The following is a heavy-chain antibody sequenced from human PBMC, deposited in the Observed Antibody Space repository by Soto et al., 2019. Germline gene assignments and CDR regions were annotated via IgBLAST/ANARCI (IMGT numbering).Heavy chain of an antibody. CDR2: IRSGGDT. CDR1: GLSFSDYW. D-gene: IGHD1-1*01. J-gene: IGHJ4*02. CDR3: GRVDWNAGAD. Sequence: RLAESGGGLVQPGGSLRLSCVASGLSFSDYWIHWVRQAPGKGLIWVSGIRSGGDTDYADSVKGRFTISRDNAKNTVYLQMNNLRADDTAVYYCGRVDWNAGADWGQGTLVTVSS. V-gene: IGHV3-74*01.